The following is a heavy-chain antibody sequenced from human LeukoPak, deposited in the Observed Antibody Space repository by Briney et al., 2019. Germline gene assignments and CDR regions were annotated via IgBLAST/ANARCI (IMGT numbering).Heavy chain of an antibody. V-gene: IGHV3-23*01. CDR2: ISGSGEST. D-gene: IGHD5-18*01. CDR3: ARATYATAMHSF. CDR1: GFTFSSYA. Sequence: GGSLRLSCAASGFTFSSYAMNWVRQAPGKGLEWVSRISGSGESTYYADSVKGRFTISRDNSKNTLYLQMNSLRAEDTAVYYCARATYATAMHSFWGQGTLVTVSS. J-gene: IGHJ4*02.